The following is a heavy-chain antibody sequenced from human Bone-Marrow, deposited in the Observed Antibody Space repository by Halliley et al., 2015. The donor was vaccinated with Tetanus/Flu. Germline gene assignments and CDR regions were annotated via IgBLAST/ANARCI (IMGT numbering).Heavy chain of an antibody. CDR3: ARHIPQGVYLDF. V-gene: IGHV4-30-2*01. D-gene: IGHD2-2*02. Sequence: LVGIGYIYHSGPASYNPPLKSRVPMSVDTSKNPFSLKMTSVPAADTAVYYCARHIPQGVYLDFWGQGIPVTVST. CDR2: IYHSGPA. J-gene: IGHJ4*02.